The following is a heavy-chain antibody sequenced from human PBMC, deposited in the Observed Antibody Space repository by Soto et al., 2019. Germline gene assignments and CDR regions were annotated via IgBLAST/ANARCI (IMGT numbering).Heavy chain of an antibody. Sequence: QVQLQESGPGLVKPSETLSLTCTVSGGSISSYYWSWIRQPPGKGLEWIGYIYYSGSTNYNPSLTSRVPLSVDTSKHQFSLKLSSVTAADTAVYYCARGGGQLGYFDYWGQGTLVTVSS. V-gene: IGHV4-59*01. CDR2: IYYSGST. D-gene: IGHD6-13*01. CDR3: ARGGGQLGYFDY. J-gene: IGHJ4*02. CDR1: GGSISSYY.